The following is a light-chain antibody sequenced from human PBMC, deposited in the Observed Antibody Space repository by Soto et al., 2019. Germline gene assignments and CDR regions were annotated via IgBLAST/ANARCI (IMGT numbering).Light chain of an antibody. CDR2: TAS. J-gene: IGKJ4*01. Sequence: DIPMTQSPTSLSAPGGDSVTITCRASQNIQKFLNWYQQKPGTAPKLQIYTASSVQAGFPSRFSGSGAGTDFILTISHVQPEDFATYSCQQAFSAALTFGGGTRVEI. CDR3: QQAFSAALT. V-gene: IGKV1-39*01. CDR1: QNIQKF.